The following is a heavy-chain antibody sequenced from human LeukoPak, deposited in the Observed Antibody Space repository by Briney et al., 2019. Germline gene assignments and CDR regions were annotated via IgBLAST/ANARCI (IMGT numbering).Heavy chain of an antibody. CDR3: ARESLRITISIPPKNGMDV. J-gene: IGHJ6*02. CDR2: ISSSSSYI. CDR1: GFTFSSYS. D-gene: IGHD3-9*01. V-gene: IGHV3-21*01. Sequence: GGSLRLSCAASGFTFSSYSMNWVRQAPGKGLEWVSSISSSSSYIYYADSVKGRFTISRDNAKNSLYLQMNSLRAEDTAVYYCARESLRITISIPPKNGMDVWGQGTTVTVSS.